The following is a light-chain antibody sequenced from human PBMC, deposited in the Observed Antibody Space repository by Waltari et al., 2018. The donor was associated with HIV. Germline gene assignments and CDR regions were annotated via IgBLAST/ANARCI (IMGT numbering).Light chain of an antibody. CDR1: NIGRNS. CDR3: QVWDRSYKEAV. CDR2: DDV. Sequence: SYVLTQAPSVSVAPGQTATISCGNIGRNSVPWYRQMPGRAPLLVVLDDVDRSSGIPARFSGARSGERATLTIRGVEAGDEADYYCQVWDRSYKEAVFGGGT. J-gene: IGLJ2*01. V-gene: IGLV3-21*02.